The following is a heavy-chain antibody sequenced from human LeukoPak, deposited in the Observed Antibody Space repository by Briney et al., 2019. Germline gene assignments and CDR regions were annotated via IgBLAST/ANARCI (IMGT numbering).Heavy chain of an antibody. J-gene: IGHJ5*02. CDR3: ARHVQGSGSYYKHNWFDP. Sequence: SETLSLTCTVSGGSISSSSYYWGWIRQPPGKGLEWIGSIYYSGSTNYNPSLKSRVTISVDTSKNQFSLKLSSVTAADTAVYYCARHVQGSGSYYKHNWFDPWGQGTLVTVSS. V-gene: IGHV4-39*01. D-gene: IGHD3-10*01. CDR1: GGSISSSSYY. CDR2: IYYSGST.